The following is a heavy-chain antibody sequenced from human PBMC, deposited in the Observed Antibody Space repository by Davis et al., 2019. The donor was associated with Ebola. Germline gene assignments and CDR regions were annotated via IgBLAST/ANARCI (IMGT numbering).Heavy chain of an antibody. D-gene: IGHD4-23*01. J-gene: IGHJ4*02. CDR3: ARYGGTFDY. CDR1: GGSISSSSYY. CDR2: IYYSGST. V-gene: IGHV4-39*01. Sequence: SETLSLTCTVSGGSISSSSYYWGWIRQPPGKGLEWIGSIYYSGSTHYNPSLKSRVTISVDTSKNQFSLKLSSVTAADTAVYYCARYGGTFDYWGQGTLVTVSS.